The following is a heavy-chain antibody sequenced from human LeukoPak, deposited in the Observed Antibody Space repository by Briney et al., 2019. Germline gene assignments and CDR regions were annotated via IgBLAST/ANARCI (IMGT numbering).Heavy chain of an antibody. CDR2: ISSSGSTI. V-gene: IGHV3-48*03. D-gene: IGHD7-27*01. CDR3: ASNWGYFDY. CDR1: GFTFSSYE. Sequence: GSLRLSCAASGFTFSSYEMNWVRQAPGKGLEWVSYISSSGSTIYYADSVKGRFTISRDNAKNSLYLQMNSLRAEDTAVYYCASNWGYFDYWGQGTLVTVSS. J-gene: IGHJ4*02.